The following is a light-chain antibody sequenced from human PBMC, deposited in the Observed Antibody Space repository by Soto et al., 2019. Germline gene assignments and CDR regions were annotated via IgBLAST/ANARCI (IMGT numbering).Light chain of an antibody. Sequence: EIVLTQSPGTLSLSPGERATLSCRASQSVNNNYLAWYQQTPGQAPRLLIYGTSNRATGIADRFSGSGSGTDFTLAIARVEPEDFAVYYCHQLGYSPGTFGQGTKLEIK. CDR1: QSVNNNY. CDR3: HQLGYSPGT. CDR2: GTS. V-gene: IGKV3-20*01. J-gene: IGKJ2*01.